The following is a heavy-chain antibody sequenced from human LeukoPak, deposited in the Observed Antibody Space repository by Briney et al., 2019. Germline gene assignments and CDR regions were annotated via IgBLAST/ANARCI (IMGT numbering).Heavy chain of an antibody. J-gene: IGHJ4*02. V-gene: IGHV3-21*01. CDR2: ISSSSSYI. Sequence: GSLRLSCAASGFTFSSYSMNWVRQAPGKGLEWVSSISSSSSYIYYADSVKGRFTISRDNAKNSLYLQMNSLRAEDTAVYYCARSGIAVAGLSDYWGQGTLVTVSS. CDR1: GFTFSSYS. D-gene: IGHD6-19*01. CDR3: ARSGIAVAGLSDY.